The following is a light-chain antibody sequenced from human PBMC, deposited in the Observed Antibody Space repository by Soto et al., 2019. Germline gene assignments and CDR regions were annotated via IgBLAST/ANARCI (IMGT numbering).Light chain of an antibody. Sequence: EIVLTQPPGALSLSPGERATLSCTASQSVSSSYLAWYQLKPAQAPRLLIYDASTRATGIPATFSGSGSGTDFTLTISSLEPEDFAVYYCQQRSNWPPWTFGQGTKVDI. J-gene: IGKJ1*01. CDR3: QQRSNWPPWT. CDR2: DAS. V-gene: IGKV3D-20*02. CDR1: QSVSSSY.